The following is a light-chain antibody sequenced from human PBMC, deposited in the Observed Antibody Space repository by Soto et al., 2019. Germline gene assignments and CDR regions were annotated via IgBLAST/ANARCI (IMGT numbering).Light chain of an antibody. CDR2: DVS. V-gene: IGLV2-14*01. CDR3: GSYTSSSTLV. CDR1: SSDVGGYNY. J-gene: IGLJ2*01. Sequence: QSALTQPASVSGSPGQSITISCTGTSSDVGGYNYVSWYQQHPGKAPKLMIYDVSNRPSGVSNRFSGSKSGNTASLTISGLQAEDEVYYYCGSYTSSSTLVFGGGSKLTVL.